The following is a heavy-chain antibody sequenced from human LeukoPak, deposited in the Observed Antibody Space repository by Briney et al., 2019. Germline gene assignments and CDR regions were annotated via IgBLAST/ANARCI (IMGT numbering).Heavy chain of an antibody. J-gene: IGHJ4*02. D-gene: IGHD6-19*01. Sequence: ASVKVSCKASGGTFSSYAISWVRQAPGQGLEWMGRIIPILGIANYAQKFQGRVTITADKSKSTAYMELSSLRSEDTAVYYCARDHPGYSSGALDYWGQGTLVTVSS. CDR1: GGTFSSYA. CDR3: ARDHPGYSSGALDY. CDR2: IIPILGIA. V-gene: IGHV1-69*04.